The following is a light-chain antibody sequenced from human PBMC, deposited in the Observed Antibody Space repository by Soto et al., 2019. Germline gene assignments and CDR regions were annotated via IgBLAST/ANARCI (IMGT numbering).Light chain of an antibody. J-gene: IGLJ1*01. CDR1: SSDVGGYNV. CDR3: CSYAGSATYV. CDR2: EGS. Sequence: QSVLTQPASVSGSPGQSITISCTGTSSDVGGYNVVSWYQHRPGKAPKLRIYEGSERPSGVSSRFSGSKSGNTASLTISGLQAEDEGDYYCCSYAGSATYVFGTGTKVTVL. V-gene: IGLV2-23*01.